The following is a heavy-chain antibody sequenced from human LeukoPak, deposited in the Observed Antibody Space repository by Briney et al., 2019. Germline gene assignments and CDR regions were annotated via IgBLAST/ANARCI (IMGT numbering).Heavy chain of an antibody. Sequence: GGSLRLSCAASGFTFSSSWVHWVRQAPGKGLIWVSRVNGDGTGTIYADSVKGRFTISRDNAKNTLYLQMNSLRAEDTAVYYCARYADGIFYWGQGTLVTVSS. CDR1: GFTFSSSW. CDR3: ARYADGIFY. J-gene: IGHJ4*02. CDR2: VNGDGTGT. V-gene: IGHV3-74*01. D-gene: IGHD1-14*01.